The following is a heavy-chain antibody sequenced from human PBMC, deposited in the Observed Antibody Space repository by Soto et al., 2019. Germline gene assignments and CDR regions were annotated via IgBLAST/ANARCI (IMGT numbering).Heavy chain of an antibody. D-gene: IGHD3-3*01. CDR3: ARVINFWSGYYTRDYYYGMDV. V-gene: IGHV3-13*01. Sequence: SGGSLRLSCAASGFTFSSYDMHWVRQATGKGLEWVSAIGTAGDTYYPGSVKGRFTISRENAKNSLYLQMNSLRAEDTAVYYCARVINFWSGYYTRDYYYGMDVWGQGTTVTVSS. CDR1: GFTFSSYD. CDR2: IGTAGDT. J-gene: IGHJ6*02.